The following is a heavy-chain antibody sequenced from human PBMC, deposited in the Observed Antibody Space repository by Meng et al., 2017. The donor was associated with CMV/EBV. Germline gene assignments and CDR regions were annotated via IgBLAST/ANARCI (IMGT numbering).Heavy chain of an antibody. CDR1: GGSISSSSYY. Sequence: SETLSLTCTVSGGSISSSSYYWGWIRQPPGKGLEWIGSIYYSGSTYYNPSLKSRVTISVDTSKNQFSLKLSSVTAADTAVYYCARDSSEYFQHWGQGTLVTVSS. CDR3: ARDSSEYFQH. D-gene: IGHD2-2*01. V-gene: IGHV4-39*07. J-gene: IGHJ1*01. CDR2: IYYSGST.